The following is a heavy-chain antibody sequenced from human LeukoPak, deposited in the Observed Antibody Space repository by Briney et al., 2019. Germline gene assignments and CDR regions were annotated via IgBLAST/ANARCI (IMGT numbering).Heavy chain of an antibody. D-gene: IGHD2-21*02. J-gene: IGHJ3*02. CDR2: ISYDGGNK. CDR1: GFTFSSYG. V-gene: IGHV3-30*18. Sequence: GGSLRLSCAASGFTFSSYGMHWVRQAPGKGLEWVAVISYDGGNKYYADSVKGRFTISRDNSKNTLYLQMNSLRAEDTAVYYCAKARRVVTAVDIWGQGTMVTVSS. CDR3: AKARRVVTAVDI.